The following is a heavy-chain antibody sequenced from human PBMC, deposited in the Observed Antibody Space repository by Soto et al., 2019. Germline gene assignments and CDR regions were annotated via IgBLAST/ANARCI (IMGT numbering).Heavy chain of an antibody. Sequence: EVQLLESGGGLVQPGGSLRLSCAASGFTFSSYAMSWVRQAPGKGLEWVSAISGSGGSTYYADSVKGRFTISRDNSKTTLYLQMNSLRAEDTAVYYCAKGEVPDGYSGYEGKIGGFDYWGQGTLVTVSS. CDR3: AKGEVPDGYSGYEGKIGGFDY. V-gene: IGHV3-23*01. J-gene: IGHJ4*02. CDR2: ISGSGGST. D-gene: IGHD5-12*01. CDR1: GFTFSSYA.